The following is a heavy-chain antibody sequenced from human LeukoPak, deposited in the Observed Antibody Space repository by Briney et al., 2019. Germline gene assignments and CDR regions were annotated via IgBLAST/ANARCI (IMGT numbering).Heavy chain of an antibody. CDR1: GGSISSGSYY. D-gene: IGHD5-18*01. CDR2: IYYSGST. V-gene: IGHV4-39*01. J-gene: IGHJ4*02. Sequence: SKTLSLTCTVSGGSISSGSYYWGWIRQPPGKGLEWIGSIYYSGSTYYNPSLKSRVTISVDTSKNQFSLKLSSVTAADTAVYYCARRLRGYSYGIDYWGQGTLVTVSS. CDR3: ARRLRGYSYGIDY.